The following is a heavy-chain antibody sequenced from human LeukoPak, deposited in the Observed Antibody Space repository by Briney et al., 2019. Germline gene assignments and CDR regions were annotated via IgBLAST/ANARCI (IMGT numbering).Heavy chain of an antibody. CDR2: IKTKTDSKTI. CDR1: GFTFSNYW. CDR3: TTPNASYLETA. V-gene: IGHV3-15*01. J-gene: IGHJ5*02. D-gene: IGHD2-21*02. Sequence: GGSLRLSCAASGFTFSNYWMSWVRQAPGKGLEWVGRIKTKTDSKTIEYAKPVKGRFTNTRNDSNSTLNLQMNSLKTGDTAVYKCTTPNASYLETAWGQGTLVTVSS.